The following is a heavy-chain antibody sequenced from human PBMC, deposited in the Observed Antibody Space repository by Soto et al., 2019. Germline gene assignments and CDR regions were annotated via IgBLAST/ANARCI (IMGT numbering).Heavy chain of an antibody. V-gene: IGHV1-3*01. Sequence: GASVKVSCKASGYTFTSYSMHWVRQAPGQRLEWMGWINAGNGNTKYSQKFQGRVTITRDTSASTAYMEPSSLRSEDTAVYYCASSYCISTSCPPYYGMDVWGQGTTVTVSS. CDR2: INAGNGNT. CDR3: ASSYCISTSCPPYYGMDV. CDR1: GYTFTSYS. D-gene: IGHD2-2*01. J-gene: IGHJ6*02.